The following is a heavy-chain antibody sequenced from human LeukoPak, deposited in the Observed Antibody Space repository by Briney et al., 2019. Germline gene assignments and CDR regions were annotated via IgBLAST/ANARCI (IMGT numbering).Heavy chain of an antibody. Sequence: ASVKVSCKASGYTFTSYDINWVRQATGQGLEWMGWMNPNSGNTGYAQKFQGRVTITRSTSISTAYMELSSLRSEDTAVYYCARDIGYFVRSYYMDVWGKGTTVTVSS. V-gene: IGHV1-8*03. CDR1: GYTFTSYD. D-gene: IGHD5-18*01. J-gene: IGHJ6*03. CDR3: ARDIGYFVRSYYMDV. CDR2: MNPNSGNT.